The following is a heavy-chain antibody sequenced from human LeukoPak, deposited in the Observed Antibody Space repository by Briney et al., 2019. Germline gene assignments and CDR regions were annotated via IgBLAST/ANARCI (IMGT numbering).Heavy chain of an antibody. V-gene: IGHV3-30*18. Sequence: PGGSLRLSCAASGFTFSSYGMHWVRQAPGKGLEWVAVISYDGSNKYYADSVKGRFTISRDNSKNTLYLQMNSLRAEDTAVYYCAKGQRITMIVVIDYWGQGTLVTVSS. J-gene: IGHJ4*02. CDR2: ISYDGSNK. CDR3: AKGQRITMIVVIDY. CDR1: GFTFSSYG. D-gene: IGHD3-22*01.